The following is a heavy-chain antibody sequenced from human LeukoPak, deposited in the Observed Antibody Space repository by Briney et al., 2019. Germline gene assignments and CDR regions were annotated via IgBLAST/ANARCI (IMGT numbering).Heavy chain of an antibody. V-gene: IGHV4-39*02. J-gene: IGHJ6*03. CDR1: GGSISSSSYY. Sequence: KASETLSLTCTVSGGSISSSSYYWGWIRQPPGKGLEWMGSIYYSGSTYYNPSLKSRVTISVDTSKNQFSLKLSSVTAADTAVYYCARDRTGQQLISRKEYYYMDVWGKGTTVTISS. CDR2: IYYSGST. CDR3: ARDRTGQQLISRKEYYYMDV. D-gene: IGHD4-11*01.